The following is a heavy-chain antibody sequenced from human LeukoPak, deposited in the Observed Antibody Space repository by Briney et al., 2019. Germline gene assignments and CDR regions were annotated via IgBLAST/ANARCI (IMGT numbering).Heavy chain of an antibody. V-gene: IGHV3-30*03. Sequence: GGSLRLSCAASRFTFSDHGMHWVRQAPGKGLEWLAVISYDGSHKFYVDSVKGRFTISRDNSKNTLYLQMNSLRAEDTAVYYCASCESAYDYVWGSYRYPYAFDIWGQGTMVTVSS. CDR3: ASCESAYDYVWGSYRYPYAFDI. D-gene: IGHD3-16*02. CDR2: ISYDGSHK. J-gene: IGHJ3*02. CDR1: RFTFSDHG.